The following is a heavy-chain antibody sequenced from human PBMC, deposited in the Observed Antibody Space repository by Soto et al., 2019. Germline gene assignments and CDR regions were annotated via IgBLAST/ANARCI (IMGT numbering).Heavy chain of an antibody. CDR1: GFTFSSYA. J-gene: IGHJ4*02. D-gene: IGHD3-22*01. CDR3: AKGDSSGYYPYYFDY. Sequence: EVQLLESGGGLVQPGGSLRLSCAASGFTFSSYAMSWVRQAPGKGLEWVSAISGSGGSTYYADSVKGRFTISRDNSKNTLYRQMNSLRAEDTAVYYCAKGDSSGYYPYYFDYWGQGTLVTVSS. V-gene: IGHV3-23*01. CDR2: ISGSGGST.